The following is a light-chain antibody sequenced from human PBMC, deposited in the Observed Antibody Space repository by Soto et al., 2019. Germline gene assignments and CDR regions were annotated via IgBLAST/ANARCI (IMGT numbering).Light chain of an antibody. CDR2: GAS. CDR1: QSVSSNY. Sequence: EMVLTQSPGTLSLSPGERATLSCRASQSVSSNYLAWYQQRPGQAPRLLIYGASSRATGIPDRFSGSGSGTDFTLTISRLEPADFAVYYCQQYGSSPPYTFGQGTKVEIK. V-gene: IGKV3-20*01. J-gene: IGKJ2*01. CDR3: QQYGSSPPYT.